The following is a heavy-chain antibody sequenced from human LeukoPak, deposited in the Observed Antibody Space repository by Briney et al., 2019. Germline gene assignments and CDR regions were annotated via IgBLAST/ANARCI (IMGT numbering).Heavy chain of an antibody. CDR2: INPNSGGT. V-gene: IGHV1-2*02. J-gene: IGHJ4*02. Sequence: ASVKVSCKASGYTFTGYYMHWVRQAPGQGLEWMGWINPNSGGTNYAQKFQGRVTMTRDTSISTAYMELSRLRSDDTAVYYCARAPGIVGATMNYWGQGTLVTASS. CDR1: GYTFTGYY. D-gene: IGHD1-26*01. CDR3: ARAPGIVGATMNY.